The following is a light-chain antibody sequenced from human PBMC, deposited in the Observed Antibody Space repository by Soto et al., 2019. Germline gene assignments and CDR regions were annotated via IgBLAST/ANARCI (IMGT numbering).Light chain of an antibody. V-gene: IGKV3D-15*01. Sequence: VLTKSLCTLSLSPGERATLSCRPSQSVSNNYLAWYQQKPGQAPRLLIYGASNRATGIPDRFSGSGSGTEFTLTISSLQSEDFAVYHCQQYDHWPLTF. CDR3: QQYDHWPLT. CDR2: GAS. J-gene: IGKJ5*01. CDR1: QSVSNN.